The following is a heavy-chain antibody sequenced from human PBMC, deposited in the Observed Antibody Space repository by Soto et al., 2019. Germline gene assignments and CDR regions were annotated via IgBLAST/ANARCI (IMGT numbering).Heavy chain of an antibody. D-gene: IGHD2-8*01. J-gene: IGHJ6*02. CDR1: GGSISSGGYY. CDR2: IYYSGGT. Sequence: PSETLSLTCTVSGGSISSGGYYWSWIRQHPGKGLEWIGYIYYSGGTYYNPSLKSRVTISVDTSKNQFSLKLSSVTAADTAVYYCARGYCTNGVCLFNYYYYGMDVWGQGTTVTVSS. CDR3: ARGYCTNGVCLFNYYYYGMDV. V-gene: IGHV4-31*03.